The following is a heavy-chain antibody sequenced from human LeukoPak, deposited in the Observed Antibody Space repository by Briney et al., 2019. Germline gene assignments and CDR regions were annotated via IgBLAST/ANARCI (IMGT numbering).Heavy chain of an antibody. D-gene: IGHD3-3*01. V-gene: IGHV4-59*01. CDR2: IYYSGST. CDR1: GGSISSYY. CDR3: ARSYYDFWSGYPYYYMDV. J-gene: IGHJ6*03. Sequence: PSETLSLTCTVSGGSISSYYWSWIRQPPGKGLEWIGYIYYSGSTNYNPSLKSRVTISVDTSKNQFSLKLSSVTAADTAVYYCARSYYDFWSGYPYYYMDVWGEGTTVTVSS.